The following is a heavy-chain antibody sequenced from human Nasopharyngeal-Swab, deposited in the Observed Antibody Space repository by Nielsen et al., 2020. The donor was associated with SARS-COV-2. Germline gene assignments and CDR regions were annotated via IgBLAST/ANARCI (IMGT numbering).Heavy chain of an antibody. J-gene: IGHJ2*01. V-gene: IGHV1-24*01. D-gene: IGHD7-27*01. CDR1: GYTLTELS. Sequence: ASVKVSCKVSGYTLTELSMHWVRQAPGKGLEWMGGFDPEDGETIYAQKFQGRVTMTEDTSTDTAYMELSSLRSEDTAVYYCAKTPLGSSYWYFDLWGRGTLVTVSS. CDR2: FDPEDGET. CDR3: AKTPLGSSYWYFDL.